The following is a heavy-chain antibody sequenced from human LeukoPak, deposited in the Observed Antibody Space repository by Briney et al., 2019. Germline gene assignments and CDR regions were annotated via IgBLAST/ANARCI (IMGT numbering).Heavy chain of an antibody. J-gene: IGHJ4*02. V-gene: IGHV1-46*01. Sequence: GASVKVSCKASGYTFTSYYMHWVRQAPGQGLEWMGIINPSGGSTSYAQKFQGRVAMTRDTSTSTVYMELSSLRSEDTAVYYCAREGREVIVDYWGQGTLVTVSS. D-gene: IGHD3-22*01. CDR1: GYTFTSYY. CDR2: INPSGGST. CDR3: AREGREVIVDY.